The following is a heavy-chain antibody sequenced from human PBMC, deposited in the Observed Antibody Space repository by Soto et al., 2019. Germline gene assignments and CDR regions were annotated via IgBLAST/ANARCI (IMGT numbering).Heavy chain of an antibody. J-gene: IGHJ4*02. D-gene: IGHD2-15*01. Sequence: QGQLVESGGGVVQPGRSLRLSCAASGFTFSSYAPHWVRQAPGKGREWVAVISYDGSNTYYADSVKGRFTTSRANSKNTRYFQMTRLPAEDPAMYYWARVLLGYCSGGKCYTDFDYWGQGTLVSVSS. CDR3: ARVLLGYCSGGKCYTDFDY. V-gene: IGHV3-30-3*01. CDR1: GFTFSSYA. CDR2: ISYDGSNT.